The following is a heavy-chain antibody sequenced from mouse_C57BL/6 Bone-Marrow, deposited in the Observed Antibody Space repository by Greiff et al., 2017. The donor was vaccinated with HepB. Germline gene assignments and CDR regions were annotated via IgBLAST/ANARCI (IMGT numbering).Heavy chain of an antibody. V-gene: IGHV5-12*01. Sequence: EVMLVESGGGLVQPGGSLKLSCAASGFTFSDYYMYWVRQTPEKRLEWVAYISNGGGSTYYPDTVKGRFTISRDNAKNTLYLQMSRLKSEDTAMYYCARHPDYYGSSYWYFDVWGTGTTVTVSS. CDR2: ISNGGGST. CDR1: GFTFSDYY. CDR3: ARHPDYYGSSYWYFDV. J-gene: IGHJ1*03. D-gene: IGHD1-1*01.